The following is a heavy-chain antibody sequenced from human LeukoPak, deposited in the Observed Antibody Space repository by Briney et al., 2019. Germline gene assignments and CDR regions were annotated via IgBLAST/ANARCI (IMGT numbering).Heavy chain of an antibody. CDR1: GGSISSSSYY. J-gene: IGHJ4*02. CDR2: IYYSGST. CDR3: ASITLRVLDY. Sequence: PSETLSLTCTVSGGSISSSSYYWGWIRQPPGKGLEWIGSIYYSGSTYYNPSLKSRVTISVDTSKHQFSLKLSSVTAAGTAVYYCASITLRVLDYWGQGTLVTVSS. V-gene: IGHV4-39*01. D-gene: IGHD3-3*01.